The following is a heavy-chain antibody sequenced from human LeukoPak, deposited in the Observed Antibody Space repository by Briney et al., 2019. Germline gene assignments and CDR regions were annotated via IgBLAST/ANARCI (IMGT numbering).Heavy chain of an antibody. D-gene: IGHD6-19*01. V-gene: IGHV3-7*01. CDR1: GFTFSSYW. CDR3: ARDGNGIAVADYYYYGMDV. Sequence: GGSLRLSCAASGFTFSSYWMSWVRQAPGKGLEWVANIKQDGSEKYYVDSVKGRFTISRDNAKNSLYLQMNSLRAEDTAVYYCARDGNGIAVADYYYYGMDVWGQGTTVTVSS. J-gene: IGHJ6*02. CDR2: IKQDGSEK.